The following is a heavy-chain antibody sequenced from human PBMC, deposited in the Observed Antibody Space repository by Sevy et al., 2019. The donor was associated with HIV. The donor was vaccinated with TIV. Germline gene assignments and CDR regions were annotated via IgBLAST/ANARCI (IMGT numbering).Heavy chain of an antibody. J-gene: IGHJ4*02. Sequence: GGSLRLSCAASGFTFSSYAMSWVRQAPGKGLEWLSAISGSGGSTYYADSVKGRFTISRDNSKNTLYLQMNSLRAEDTAVHYCAKGYGSGSYKGLFDYWGQGTLVTVSS. CDR2: ISGSGGST. CDR1: GFTFSSYA. D-gene: IGHD3-10*01. V-gene: IGHV3-23*01. CDR3: AKGYGSGSYKGLFDY.